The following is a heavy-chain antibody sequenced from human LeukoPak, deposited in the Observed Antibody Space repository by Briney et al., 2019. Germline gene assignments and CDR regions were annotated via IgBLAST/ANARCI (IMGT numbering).Heavy chain of an antibody. CDR1: GVSLDTAAMS. V-gene: IGHV2-70*01. Sequence: SGPALFQPPRTLTLTYTFSGVSLDTAAMSGSWIRQPPGKAPDWLALIDWDGEKFYSTSRKTRQTISKDTAKSQRGRTLTKIDREDTGTYYCVRTHLRDEELAKFHFDHAGQGTLVTVSS. CDR3: VRTHLRDEELAKFHFDH. D-gene: IGHD2-21*01. J-gene: IGHJ4*02. CDR2: IDWDGEK.